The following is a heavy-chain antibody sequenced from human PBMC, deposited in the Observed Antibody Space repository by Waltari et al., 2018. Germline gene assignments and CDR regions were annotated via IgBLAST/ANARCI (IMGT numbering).Heavy chain of an antibody. CDR2: IYYSGRS. D-gene: IGHD3-10*01. CDR1: GYSVINSNYS. V-gene: IGHV4-39*07. Sequence: QLQLLESGPGLVKPSETLSLSCSVSGYSVINSNYSWGWIRPPPGKGLEWIGNIYYSGRSSYNPSLKSRVIISVDTSKNQFSVRLTSVTAADTALFYCARLSPPMWVRGVKGGYYFDYWGPGTLVTVSS. J-gene: IGHJ4*02. CDR3: ARLSPPMWVRGVKGGYYFDY.